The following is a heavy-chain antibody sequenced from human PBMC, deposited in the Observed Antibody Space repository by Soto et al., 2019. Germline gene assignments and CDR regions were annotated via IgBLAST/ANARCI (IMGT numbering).Heavy chain of an antibody. CDR3: ARDVRYYYDSSGYYGYYYGMDV. V-gene: IGHV1-18*01. Sequence: ASVKVSCKASGYTFTSYGISWVRQAPGQGLEWMGWISAYNGNTNYAQKLQGRVTMTTDTSTSTAYMELRSLRSDDTAVYYCARDVRYYYDSSGYYGYYYGMDVWGQGTTVTVS. D-gene: IGHD3-22*01. CDR2: ISAYNGNT. CDR1: GYTFTSYG. J-gene: IGHJ6*02.